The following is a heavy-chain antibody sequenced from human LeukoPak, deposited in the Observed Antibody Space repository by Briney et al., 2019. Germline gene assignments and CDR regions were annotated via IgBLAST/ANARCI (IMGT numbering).Heavy chain of an antibody. CDR2: ITASSNSI. CDR1: GFTFSDYS. J-gene: IGHJ4*02. Sequence: GGSLRLSCVTSGFTFSDYSMNWVRQAPGKGLEWISYITASSNSINYADSVRGRFTISRDNAKNSLYLQMNSLRDDDTAVYYRARGEHRSAWLIDYWGQGTLVTVSS. V-gene: IGHV3-48*02. D-gene: IGHD3-3*01. CDR3: ARGEHRSAWLIDY.